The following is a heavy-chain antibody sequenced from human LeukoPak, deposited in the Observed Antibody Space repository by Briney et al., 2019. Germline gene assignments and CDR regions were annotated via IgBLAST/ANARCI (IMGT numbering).Heavy chain of an antibody. CDR1: GFTFSTYS. Sequence: GGSLRLSCAASGFTFSTYSMKWVRQAPGKGLEWVSSISSSSSYIYYADSVKGRFTISRDNAKNSLYLQMNSLRAEDTAVYYCARDLSGGDYNFWGQGTLVTVSS. J-gene: IGHJ4*02. V-gene: IGHV3-21*01. CDR2: ISSSSSYI. D-gene: IGHD2-21*02. CDR3: ARDLSGGDYNF.